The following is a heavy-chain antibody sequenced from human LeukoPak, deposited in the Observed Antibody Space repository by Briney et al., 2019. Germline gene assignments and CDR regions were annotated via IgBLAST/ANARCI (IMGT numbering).Heavy chain of an antibody. CDR2: IYYSGST. V-gene: IGHV4-39*07. CDR1: GGSISSSSYY. J-gene: IGHJ4*02. Sequence: PSETLSLTCTVSGGSISSSSYYWGWIRQPPGKGLEWIGSIYYSGSTNYNPSLKSRITISVDRSKNQFSLKLSSVTAAAPACYFCASVHYYDSSGHFDYWGQGTLVTVSS. D-gene: IGHD3-22*01. CDR3: ASVHYYDSSGHFDY.